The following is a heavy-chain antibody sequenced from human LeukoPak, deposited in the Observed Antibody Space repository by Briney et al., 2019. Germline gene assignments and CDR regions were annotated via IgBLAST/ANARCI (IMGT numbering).Heavy chain of an antibody. D-gene: IGHD2-2*01. V-gene: IGHV3-30*02. Sequence: EGSLRLSCAASGFTFSSYGMHWVRQAPGKGLERVAFIRYDGSNKYYADSVKGRFTISRDNSKNTLYLQMNSLRAEDTAVYYCAKEFRCSSTSCSDLDYWGQGTLVTVSS. CDR2: IRYDGSNK. J-gene: IGHJ4*02. CDR3: AKEFRCSSTSCSDLDY. CDR1: GFTFSSYG.